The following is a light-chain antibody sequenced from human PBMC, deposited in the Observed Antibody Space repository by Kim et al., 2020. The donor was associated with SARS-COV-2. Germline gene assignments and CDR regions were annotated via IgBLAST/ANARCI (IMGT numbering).Light chain of an antibody. CDR2: AAS. J-gene: IGKJ5*01. V-gene: IGKV1-9*01. CDR1: QGISSY. CDR3: QQLNRYPLT. Sequence: DIQLTQSPSFLSASVGDRVTITCRASQGISSYLAWYQQKPGKAPKLLIYAASTLQSGVPSRFSGSGSGTEFTLTISSLQPEDFATYDFQQLNRYPLTVGPVTRQEI.